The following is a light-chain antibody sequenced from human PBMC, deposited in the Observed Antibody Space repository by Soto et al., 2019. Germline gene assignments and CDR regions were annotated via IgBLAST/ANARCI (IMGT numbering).Light chain of an antibody. V-gene: IGKV3-20*01. CDR3: QEYGSSRA. CDR1: QSVSSNY. J-gene: IGKJ1*01. Sequence: EIVLTQSPGTLSLSPGERATLSCRASQSVSSNYLAWYQQKPGQAPRLLIYGASSRAPGIPDRFSGSGSGKDFTVTISRLEHEECAVYYCQEYGSSRAFGQGTKVEIK. CDR2: GAS.